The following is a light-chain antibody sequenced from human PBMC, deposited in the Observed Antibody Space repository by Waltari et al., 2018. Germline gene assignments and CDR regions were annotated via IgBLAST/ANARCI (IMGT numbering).Light chain of an antibody. CDR1: QSVSSSY. Sequence: EIVLTQSPGTLSLSPGERATLSCRASQSVSSSYLGWYQQRPGQPPRLLIYGASSRATCIPDRFSGSGSGTDFTLTISRLEPEDFAVYHCQQYGGSPPAWTFGQGTKVEIK. J-gene: IGKJ1*01. CDR2: GAS. V-gene: IGKV3-20*01. CDR3: QQYGGSPPAWT.